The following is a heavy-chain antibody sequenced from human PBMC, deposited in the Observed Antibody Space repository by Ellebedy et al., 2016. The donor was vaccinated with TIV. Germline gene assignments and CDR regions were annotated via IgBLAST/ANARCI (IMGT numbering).Heavy chain of an antibody. J-gene: IGHJ6*02. CDR2: IRSDGSAI. V-gene: IGHV3-30*02. Sequence: PGGSLRLSCATSGFTTSGMHWVRQPPGKGLEWVAFIRSDGSAIYYGDSVSGRFTISRDDSKNTLYLQMNSLRSDDTAVYYCAKGAYPVPTVMAVWGQGTTVTVSS. CDR3: AKGAYPVPTVMAV. CDR1: GFTTSG. D-gene: IGHD4-17*01.